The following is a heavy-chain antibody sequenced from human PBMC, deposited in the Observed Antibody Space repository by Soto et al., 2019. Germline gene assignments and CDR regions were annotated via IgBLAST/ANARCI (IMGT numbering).Heavy chain of an antibody. CDR3: AAGGGVGTNFVY. J-gene: IGHJ4*02. V-gene: IGHV1-58*01. CDR2: IVVGSGNT. D-gene: IGHD5-12*01. Sequence: SVKVSCKASGFTFTSSAVQWVRQARGQRLEWIGWIVVGSGNTNYAQKFQERVTITRDMSTSTAYMELSSLRSEDTAVYYCAAGGGVGTNFVYWGQGTLVTVSS. CDR1: GFTFTSSA.